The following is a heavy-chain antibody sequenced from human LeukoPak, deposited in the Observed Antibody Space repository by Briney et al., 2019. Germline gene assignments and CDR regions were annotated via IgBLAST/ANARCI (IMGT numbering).Heavy chain of an antibody. V-gene: IGHV4-59*01. CDR2: IYYSGST. CDR3: ARDVGSYDFWSGYYNWFDP. J-gene: IGHJ5*02. Sequence: TLSLTXTVSGGSISSYYWSWIRQPPGKGLEWIGYIYYSGSTNYNPSLKSRVTISVDTSKNQFSLKLSSVTAADTAVYYCARDVGSYDFWSGYYNWFDPWGQGTLVTVSS. CDR1: GGSISSYY. D-gene: IGHD3-3*01.